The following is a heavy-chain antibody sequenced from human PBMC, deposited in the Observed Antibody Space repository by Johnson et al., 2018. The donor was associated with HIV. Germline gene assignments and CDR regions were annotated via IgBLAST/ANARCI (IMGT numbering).Heavy chain of an antibody. CDR1: YG. CDR2: ISFDENDQSYHGTNK. D-gene: IGHD6-13*01. V-gene: IGHV3-30*18. CDR3: AKDHGYSSSPVEAFDV. Sequence: YGMSWVRQVPGKGLEWVAVISFDENDQSYHGTNKYHADSVKGRFTISSDNSKNTLSLQMNSLRAEDTAVYYCAKDHGYSSSPVEAFDVWGQGTMVTVAS. J-gene: IGHJ3*01.